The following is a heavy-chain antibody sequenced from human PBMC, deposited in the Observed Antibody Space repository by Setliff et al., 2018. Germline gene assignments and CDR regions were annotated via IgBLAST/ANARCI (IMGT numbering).Heavy chain of an antibody. Sequence: ASVKVSCKASGGTFSSYAISWVRQAPGQGLEWMGRIIPIFGTANYAQKFQGRVTITADKSTSTAYMELSSLRSEDPAVYYCARDSRGLVPAAIEGSYYYYGMDVWGQGTTVTVSS. CDR3: ARDSRGLVPAAIEGSYYYYGMDV. J-gene: IGHJ6*02. D-gene: IGHD2-2*02. CDR1: GGTFSSYA. CDR2: IIPIFGTA. V-gene: IGHV1-69*06.